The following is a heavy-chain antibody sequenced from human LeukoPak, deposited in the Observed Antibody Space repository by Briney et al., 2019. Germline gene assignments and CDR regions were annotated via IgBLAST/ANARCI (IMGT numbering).Heavy chain of an antibody. V-gene: IGHV3-7*01. CDR1: GFTFSSFW. Sequence: GGSLRLSCEASGFTFSSFWMSWVRQAPGKGLEWVANIKHDGSEKYYVDSVKGRFTISRDNAKNSLYLQMNSLRAEDAAVYYCARRYFDYWGQGTLVTVSS. CDR3: ARRYFDY. CDR2: IKHDGSEK. J-gene: IGHJ4*02.